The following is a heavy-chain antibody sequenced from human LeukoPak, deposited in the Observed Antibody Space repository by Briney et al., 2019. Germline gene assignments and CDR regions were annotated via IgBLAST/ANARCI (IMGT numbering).Heavy chain of an antibody. D-gene: IGHD3-10*01. CDR2: TYYRSKWYN. CDR1: GDSVSSNSAA. Sequence: SQTLSLTCAISGDSVSSNSAAWNWIRQSLSRGLEWLGRTYYRSKWYNDYAVSLKSRITINPDTSKNQFSLHLNSVTPEDTAVYYCARGFYYTGVDVWGQGTTVTVSS. V-gene: IGHV6-1*01. J-gene: IGHJ6*02. CDR3: ARGFYYTGVDV.